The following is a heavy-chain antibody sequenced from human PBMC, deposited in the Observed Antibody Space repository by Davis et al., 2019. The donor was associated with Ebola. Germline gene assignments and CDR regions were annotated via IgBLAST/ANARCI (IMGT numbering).Heavy chain of an antibody. CDR3: ARPRNLYSSSWYSPFDY. CDR2: IYYSGST. Sequence: MPSETLSLTCTVSGGSISSSSYYWGWIRQPPGKGLEWIGSIYYSGSTYYNPSLKSRVTISVDTSKNQFSLKLSSVTAADTAVYYCARPRNLYSSSWYSPFDYWGQGTLVTVSS. D-gene: IGHD6-13*01. J-gene: IGHJ4*02. CDR1: GGSISSSSYY. V-gene: IGHV4-39*01.